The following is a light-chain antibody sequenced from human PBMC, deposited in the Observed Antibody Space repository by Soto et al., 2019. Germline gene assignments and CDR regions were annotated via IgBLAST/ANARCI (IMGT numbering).Light chain of an antibody. CDR1: SSDVGAYYY. CDR2: EVT. Sequence: QSVLTPPASVSGSPGQSITISCTGASSDVGAYYYVSWYQHYPGKAPKLMIYEVTNRPSGVSNRFSGSKSGNTASLTISGLQAKDEADYYCSSYTTSSTLWVFGTGTKVTVL. CDR3: SSYTTSSTLWV. J-gene: IGLJ1*01. V-gene: IGLV2-14*01.